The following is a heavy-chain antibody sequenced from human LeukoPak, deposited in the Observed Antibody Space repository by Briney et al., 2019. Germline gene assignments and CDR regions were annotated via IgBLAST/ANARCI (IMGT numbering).Heavy chain of an antibody. CDR2: IYYSGST. D-gene: IGHD3-22*01. CDR1: GGSISSYY. J-gene: IGHJ6*03. Sequence: PSETLSLTCTVSGGSISSYYWSWIRQPPGKGLEWIGNIYYSGSTNYNPSLKSRVTISVDTSKNQFSLKLSSVTATDTAVYYCTRGSIAYYYMDVWGKGTTVTISS. V-gene: IGHV4-59*01. CDR3: TRGSIAYYYMDV.